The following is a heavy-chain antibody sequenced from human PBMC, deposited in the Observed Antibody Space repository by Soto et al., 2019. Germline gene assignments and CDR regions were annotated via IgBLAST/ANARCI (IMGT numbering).Heavy chain of an antibody. CDR1: GFTFSTYG. CDR2: ISYDGYLK. CDR3: AKDFKVSGGHYGTLNYYYGMDV. J-gene: IGHJ6*02. D-gene: IGHD3-10*01. V-gene: IGHV3-30*18. Sequence: GGSLRLSCAASGFTFSTYGMQWVRQAPGKGLEWVAVISYDGYLKYYVDAVKGRFTVARDNSKNTLFLEMNSLRVEDTAVYFCAKDFKVSGGHYGTLNYYYGMDVWGQGTTVTVSS.